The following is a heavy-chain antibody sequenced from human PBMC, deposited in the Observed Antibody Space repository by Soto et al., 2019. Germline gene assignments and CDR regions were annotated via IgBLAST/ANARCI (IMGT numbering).Heavy chain of an antibody. V-gene: IGHV3-30*18. CDR2: ISYDGINK. CDR3: AKDIQAYGDYVEGRPNCFGP. Sequence: PGGSLRLSCAASGLTFSSYGMHWVRQAPGKGLEWVAVISYDGINKYYADSVKGRFTISRDNSKNTLYLQMNSLRPEDTNVYYCAKDIQAYGDYVEGRPNCFGPWGQGTLGTVSS. CDR1: GLTFSSYG. J-gene: IGHJ5*02. D-gene: IGHD4-17*01.